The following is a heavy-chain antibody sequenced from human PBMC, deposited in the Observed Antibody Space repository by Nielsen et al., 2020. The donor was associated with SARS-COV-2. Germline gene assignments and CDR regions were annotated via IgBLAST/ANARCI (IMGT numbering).Heavy chain of an antibody. Sequence: GGSLRLSCTGTEFTFSSFWMTWVRQAPGIGLEWVANINKDGSETNYVASVKGRFTISRDNAKKSLYLEMNSLRAEDTAVYYCVRTARVLDKWGRGTLVTVSS. CDR2: INKDGSET. CDR1: EFTFSSFW. V-gene: IGHV3-7*05. D-gene: IGHD2-21*02. J-gene: IGHJ4*02. CDR3: VRTARVLDK.